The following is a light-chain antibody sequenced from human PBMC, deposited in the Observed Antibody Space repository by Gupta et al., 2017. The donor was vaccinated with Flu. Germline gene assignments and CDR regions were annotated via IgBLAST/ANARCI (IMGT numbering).Light chain of an antibody. CDR3: SSYTTSSTVS. Sequence: QSALTQPASVSGSPGQSITIFCTGTSSDVGGHNHVSWYQQHPGKAPKLIIYEVTNRPSGISNRFSGSKSGNRASLSILGLRAEDEGDYYCSSYTTSSTVSFGGVTRLTVL. CDR1: SSDVGGHNH. V-gene: IGLV2-14*01. J-gene: IGLJ2*01. CDR2: EVT.